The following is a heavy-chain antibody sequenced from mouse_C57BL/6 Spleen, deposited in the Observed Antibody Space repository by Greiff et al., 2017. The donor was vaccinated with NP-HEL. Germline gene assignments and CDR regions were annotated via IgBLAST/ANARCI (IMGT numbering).Heavy chain of an antibody. V-gene: IGHV1-15*01. J-gene: IGHJ3*01. D-gene: IGHD2-2*01. Sequence: QVQLKESGAELVRPGASVTLSCKASGYTFTDYEMHWVKQTPVHGLEWIGAIDPETGGTAYNQKFKGKAILTADKSSSTAYMELRSLTSEDSAVYYWTVYYGYDGRFAYWGQGTLVTVSA. CDR2: IDPETGGT. CDR3: TVYYGYDGRFAY. CDR1: GYTFTDYE.